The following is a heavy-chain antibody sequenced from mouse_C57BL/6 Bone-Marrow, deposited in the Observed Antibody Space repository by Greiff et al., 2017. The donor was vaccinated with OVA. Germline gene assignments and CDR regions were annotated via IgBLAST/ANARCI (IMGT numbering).Heavy chain of an antibody. CDR3: ARHRGGGYYVTWFAY. CDR1: GFTFSSYG. D-gene: IGHD2-3*01. Sequence: DVMLVESGGDLVKPGGSLKLSCAASGFTFSSYGMSWVRQTPDKRLEWVATISSGGSYTYYPDSVKGRFTISRDNAKNTLYLQMSSLKSEDTAMYYCARHRGGGYYVTWFAYWGQGTLVTVSA. CDR2: ISSGGSYT. J-gene: IGHJ3*01. V-gene: IGHV5-6*02.